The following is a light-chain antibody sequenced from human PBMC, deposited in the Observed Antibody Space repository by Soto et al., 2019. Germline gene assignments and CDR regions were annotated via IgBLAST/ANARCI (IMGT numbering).Light chain of an antibody. CDR3: QAWDSSTDVV. Sequence: SYELTQPPSESVSPGQTASITCSGDKLGDKYTCWYQQKPGQSPVLVIYQHSQRPSGIPERFSGSNSGNTATLTISGTQAMDEADYYCQAWDSSTDVVFGGGTKVTVL. CDR2: QHS. J-gene: IGLJ2*01. CDR1: KLGDKY. V-gene: IGLV3-1*01.